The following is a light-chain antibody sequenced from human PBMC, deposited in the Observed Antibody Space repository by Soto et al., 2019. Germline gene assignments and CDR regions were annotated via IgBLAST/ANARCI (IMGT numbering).Light chain of an antibody. V-gene: IGKV3-20*01. CDR2: AAY. J-gene: IGKJ1*01. Sequence: ENVWAQSPGTLSLSPGEGSALSCRASQSISSKYAAWYHQQPGQAHRLVIFAAYSRATDIQDSFRGSASTRDFLTNIRRLEPEDSGMYYRQQYSSSPRTVGQGTKVDIK. CDR1: QSISSKY. CDR3: QQYSSSPRT.